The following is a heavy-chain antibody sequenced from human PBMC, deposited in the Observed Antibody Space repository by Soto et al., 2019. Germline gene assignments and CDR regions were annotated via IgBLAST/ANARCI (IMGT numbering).Heavy chain of an antibody. V-gene: IGHV3-23*01. CDR3: AKDAVPYNGRWDWFDT. J-gene: IGHJ5*02. CDR1: GFTFSSYG. CDR2: IGGTADAT. D-gene: IGHD1-26*01. Sequence: PGGSLRLSCAASGFTFSSYGMHWVRQAPGKGLEWVAAIGGTADATHYADSVKGRFTISRDNSKNTLFLQLKSVESDDTAVYCCAKDAVPYNGRWDWFDTWGQGTLVTVSS.